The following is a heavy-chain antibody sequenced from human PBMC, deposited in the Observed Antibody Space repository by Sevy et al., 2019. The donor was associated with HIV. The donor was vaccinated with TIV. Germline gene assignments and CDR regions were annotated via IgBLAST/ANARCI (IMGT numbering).Heavy chain of an antibody. D-gene: IGHD3-22*01. J-gene: IGHJ4*02. CDR2: ISGSGGST. CDR1: GFTFSSYA. CDR3: AKGLDTYYYDSSGYYLGYYFDY. Sequence: GGSLRLSCAASGFTFSSYAMSWVRQAPGKGLEWVSAISGSGGSTYYADSVKGRFTISRDNSKNTLYLQMNSLRAEDTAVYYCAKGLDTYYYDSSGYYLGYYFDYWGQGTLVTVSS. V-gene: IGHV3-23*01.